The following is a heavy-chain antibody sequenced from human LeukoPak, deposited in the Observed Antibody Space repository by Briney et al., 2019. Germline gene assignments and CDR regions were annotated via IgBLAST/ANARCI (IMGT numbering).Heavy chain of an antibody. CDR2: IYWDDEK. J-gene: IGHJ4*02. Sequence: SGPTLVKPTQTLTLTCTFSGFSLSTSGVGVGWIRQPPGKALEWLALIYWDDEKRHSPSLKSRLTITKDTSKNQVVLTMTNMDPVDTATYCCAHRPHSSGSPVLFDYWGQGTLVTVSS. V-gene: IGHV2-5*02. CDR1: GFSLSTSGVG. D-gene: IGHD3-22*01. CDR3: AHRPHSSGSPVLFDY.